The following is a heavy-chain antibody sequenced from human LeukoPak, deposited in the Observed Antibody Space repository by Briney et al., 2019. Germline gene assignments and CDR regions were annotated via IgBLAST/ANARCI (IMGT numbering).Heavy chain of an antibody. CDR3: ARAGALRGVIGGYV. CDR1: GDSVSSNSAA. J-gene: IGHJ6*02. V-gene: IGHV6-1*01. CDR2: TYYRSKWYN. Sequence: SQTLSLTCAISGDSVSSNSAAWNWLRQSPSRGLEWLGRTYYRSKWYNDYAVSVKSRITINPDTSKNQFTLQLNSATPEDMAVYYCARAGALRGVIGGYVWGQGTTVTVSS. D-gene: IGHD3-10*01.